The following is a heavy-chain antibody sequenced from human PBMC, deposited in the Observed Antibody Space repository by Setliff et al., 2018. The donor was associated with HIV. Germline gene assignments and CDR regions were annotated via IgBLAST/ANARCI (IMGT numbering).Heavy chain of an antibody. CDR2: IKKDGSEK. Sequence: GGSLRLSCAASGFTFSSYWMSWVRQAPGKGLEWVANIKKDGSEKYYVDSVKGRFTISRDNAKNSLYLQMNSLRAEDTAVYYCARYNWNPLGYRFDYWGQGTLVTVSS. CDR3: ARYNWNPLGYRFDY. J-gene: IGHJ4*02. D-gene: IGHD1-20*01. V-gene: IGHV3-7*03. CDR1: GFTFSSYW.